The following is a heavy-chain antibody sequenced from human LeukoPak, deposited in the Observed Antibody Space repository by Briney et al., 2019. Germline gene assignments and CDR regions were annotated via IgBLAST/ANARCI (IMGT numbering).Heavy chain of an antibody. Sequence: GGSLRLSCAASGFTFSGSAMHWVRQASGRGLEWVGRIRDKANSYATAYAASVKGRFTISRDNSKNTAYLQMNSLKTEDTAVYYCTTYDSSGYYPFACWGQGTLVTVSS. J-gene: IGHJ4*02. D-gene: IGHD3-22*01. CDR1: GFTFSGSA. V-gene: IGHV3-73*01. CDR2: IRDKANSYAT. CDR3: TTYDSSGYYPFAC.